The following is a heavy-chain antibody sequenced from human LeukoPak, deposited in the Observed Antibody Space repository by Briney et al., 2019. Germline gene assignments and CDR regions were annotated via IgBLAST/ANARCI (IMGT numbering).Heavy chain of an antibody. Sequence: PAGSLRLSCAASGFTFSNYWMSWVRQAPGKGLEWVANIKQDGSEKYVDSVRGRFTVSRDNADNSLYLQMNSLRAEDTAKYYCARDLSPMSSGSYDRSYYFDYWGQGTLVTVSS. D-gene: IGHD1-26*01. V-gene: IGHV3-7*01. CDR1: GFTFSNYW. CDR2: IKQDGSEK. J-gene: IGHJ4*02. CDR3: ARDLSPMSSGSYDRSYYFDY.